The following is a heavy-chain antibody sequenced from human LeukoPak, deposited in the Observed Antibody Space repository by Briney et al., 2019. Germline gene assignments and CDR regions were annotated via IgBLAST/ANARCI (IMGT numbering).Heavy chain of an antibody. V-gene: IGHV1-2*02. CDR1: GYTFTGYY. D-gene: IGHD3-16*01. Sequence: ASVKVSCKASGYTFTGYYMHWVRQAPGQGLEWMGWINPNSGGTNYVQKFQGRVTMTTDTSTSTAYMELRSLRSDDTAVYYCATVEGEFLRGYTFDHWGQGTLVTVSS. CDR3: ATVEGEFLRGYTFDH. CDR2: INPNSGGT. J-gene: IGHJ4*02.